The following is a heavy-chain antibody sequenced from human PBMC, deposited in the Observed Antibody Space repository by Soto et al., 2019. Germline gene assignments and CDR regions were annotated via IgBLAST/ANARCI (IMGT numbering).Heavy chain of an antibody. CDR2: MNSTSGNT. CDR1: GYTFTSYD. D-gene: IGHD5-18*01. J-gene: IGHJ4*02. V-gene: IGHV1-8*01. Sequence: QVQLVQSGAEVKKPGASVKVSCKASGYTFTSYDINWVRQATGQGLEWMGWMNSTSGNTGYAQKLQGRVTMTRNTSISTAYMELSSLRSEDTAVYYSARGHPSPAAVDTAMVTTGRDYWGQGTLVTVSS. CDR3: ARGHPSPAAVDTAMVTTGRDY.